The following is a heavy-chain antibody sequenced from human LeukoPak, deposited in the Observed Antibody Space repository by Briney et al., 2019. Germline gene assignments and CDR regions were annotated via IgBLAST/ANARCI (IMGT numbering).Heavy chain of an antibody. CDR2: ISPDGQNI. V-gene: IGHV3-11*04. CDR1: GFTFSDRY. CDR3: VTETGWLFDY. D-gene: IGHD5-12*01. J-gene: IGHJ4*02. Sequence: GGSLRLSCAAAGFTFSDRYMSWIRQAPGKGMEWVAYISPDGQNIHYADSVKGRSTISRDNAKNSLFLQVNSLRAEDTAVYYCVTETGWLFDYWGQGTLVTVSS.